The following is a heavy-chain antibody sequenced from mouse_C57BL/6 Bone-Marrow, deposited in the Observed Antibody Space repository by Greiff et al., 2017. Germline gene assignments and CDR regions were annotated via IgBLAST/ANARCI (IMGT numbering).Heavy chain of an antibody. CDR3: ARHGIFYYYGSSYDYFDY. V-gene: IGHV1-62-2*01. D-gene: IGHD1-1*01. J-gene: IGHJ2*01. Sequence: QVQLKESGAELVKPGASVKLSCKASGYTFTEYNIHWVKQRSGQGLEWIGWFYPGSGSIKYNEKFKDKATLTADKSSSTVYMELSRLTSEDSAVYFCARHGIFYYYGSSYDYFDYWGQGTTLTVSS. CDR2: FYPGSGSI. CDR1: GYTFTEYN.